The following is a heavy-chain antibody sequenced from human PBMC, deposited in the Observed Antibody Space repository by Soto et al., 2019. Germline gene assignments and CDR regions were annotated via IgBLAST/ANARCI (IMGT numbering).Heavy chain of an antibody. Sequence: LPLTCTVSGGSISSSSYYWGWIRQPPGKGLEWIGSIYYSGSTYYNPSLKSRVTISVDTSKNQFSLKLSSVTAADTAVYYRARLSIGTGIQLWSNNYGMDVGGQGTTATVSS. J-gene: IGHJ6*02. D-gene: IGHD5-18*01. CDR1: GGSISSSSYY. V-gene: IGHV4-39*01. CDR3: ARLSIGTGIQLWSNNYGMDV. CDR2: IYYSGST.